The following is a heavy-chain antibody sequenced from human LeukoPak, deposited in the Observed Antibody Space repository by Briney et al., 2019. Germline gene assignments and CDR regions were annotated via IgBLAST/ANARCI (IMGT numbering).Heavy chain of an antibody. Sequence: GGSLRLSCAASGFTFDDYAMHRVRQAPGKGLEWVSLISGDGGSTYYADSVKGRFTVSRDNSKNSLYLQMNSLRTEDTALYYCATPLGRGYSVHYFDYWGQGTLVTVSS. J-gene: IGHJ4*02. CDR3: ATPLGRGYSVHYFDY. CDR2: ISGDGGST. V-gene: IGHV3-43*02. D-gene: IGHD3-22*01. CDR1: GFTFDDYA.